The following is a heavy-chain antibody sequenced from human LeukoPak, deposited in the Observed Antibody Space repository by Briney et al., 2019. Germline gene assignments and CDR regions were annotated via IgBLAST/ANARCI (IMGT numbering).Heavy chain of an antibody. V-gene: IGHV4-34*01. J-gene: IGHJ4*02. D-gene: IGHD5-12*01. Sequence: SETLSLTCAVYGGSFSGYYWSWIRQPPGKGLEWIGEINHSGSTYYNPSLKSRVTISVDRSKNQFSLKLSSVTAADTAVYYCARSGYSGYDYGLWGQGTLVTVSS. CDR3: ARSGYSGYDYGL. CDR1: GGSFSGYY. CDR2: INHSGST.